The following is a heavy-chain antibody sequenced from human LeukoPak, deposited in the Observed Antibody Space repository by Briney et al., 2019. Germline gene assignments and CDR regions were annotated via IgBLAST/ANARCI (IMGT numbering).Heavy chain of an antibody. CDR3: TKFDAPSGRENS. J-gene: IGHJ4*02. D-gene: IGHD4-23*01. CDR1: GFPFSRYA. CDR2: ISGSDTST. V-gene: IGHV3-23*01. Sequence: PGGSLRLSCAASGFPFSRYAMNWVRQAPGKGLEWVSTISGSDTSTYYADSVKGRFTISRDNSKNTLYMQMNSLRAEDTAVYYCTKFDAPSGRENSWGPGTLVTVSS.